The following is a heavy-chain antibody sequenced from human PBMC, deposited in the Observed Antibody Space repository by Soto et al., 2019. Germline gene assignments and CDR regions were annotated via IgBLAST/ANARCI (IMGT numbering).Heavy chain of an antibody. CDR3: ARLESDYYSYRDYGMDV. D-gene: IGHD2-21*02. J-gene: IGHJ6*02. CDR2: IDPSDSYT. V-gene: IGHV5-10-1*01. CDR1: GCSFTSYW. Sequence: PGESLKISCKGSGCSFTSYWISWVRKITGKGLEWMGRIDPSDSYTNYSPSFQGHVTISADKSISTAYLQWSSLKASDTAMYYCARLESDYYSYRDYGMDVWGQGTTVTVSS.